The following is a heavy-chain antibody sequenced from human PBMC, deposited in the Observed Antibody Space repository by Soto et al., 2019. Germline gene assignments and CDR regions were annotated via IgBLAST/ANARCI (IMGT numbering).Heavy chain of an antibody. D-gene: IGHD6-13*01. V-gene: IGHV4-4*07. J-gene: IGHJ4*02. CDR2: IYASGTT. Sequence: QVQLQESGPGLVKPSETLSLTCTVSGGPISNFYWSWIRQPAGKGLEWIGRIYASGTTNYNPSLKSLVTMSVDTSNHQSSLNLNSVTAADAAMYYCARGWGSSWYYFDYWGQGTLVTVSS. CDR1: GGPISNFY. CDR3: ARGWGSSWYYFDY.